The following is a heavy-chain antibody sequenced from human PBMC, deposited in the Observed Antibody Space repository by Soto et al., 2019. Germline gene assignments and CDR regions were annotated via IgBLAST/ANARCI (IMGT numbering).Heavy chain of an antibody. J-gene: IGHJ4*02. V-gene: IGHV4-4*02. CDR3: ARQITGSTGFDY. Sequence: PSETLSLTCTVSSGSISSSNWWTWVRQPPGKGLEWIGEIYHSGSTNSNPSLKSRVTMSVDKSKNQFSLNLISVTAADTAVYYCARQITGSTGFDYWGQGTLVTVS. CDR2: IYHSGST. D-gene: IGHD1-7*01. CDR1: SGSISSSNW.